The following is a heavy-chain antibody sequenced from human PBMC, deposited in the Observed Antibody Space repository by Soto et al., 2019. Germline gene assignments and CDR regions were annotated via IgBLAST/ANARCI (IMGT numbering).Heavy chain of an antibody. D-gene: IGHD6-6*01. V-gene: IGHV3-33*01. CDR2: IWYDGSNK. CDR3: ARDNGYSSSSYTENYYYGMDV. J-gene: IGHJ6*02. Sequence: GGSLRLSCAASGFTFSSYGMHWVRQAPGKGLEWVAVIWYDGSNKYYADSVKGRFTISRDNSKNTLYLQMNSLRAEDTAVYYCARDNGYSSSSYTENYYYGMDVWGQGTTVTVS. CDR1: GFTFSSYG.